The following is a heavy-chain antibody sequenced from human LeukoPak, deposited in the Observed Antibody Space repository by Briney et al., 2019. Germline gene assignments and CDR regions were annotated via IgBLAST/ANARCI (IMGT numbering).Heavy chain of an antibody. CDR3: AKIRRYCSSTSCYAFDY. J-gene: IGHJ4*02. V-gene: IGHV3-53*01. CDR1: GFTVSNTY. CDR2: IYSAVTT. Sequence: PGGSLRLSCAASGFTVSNTYMTWVRQAPGKGLEWVSVIYSAVTTDYADSVKGRFTISRDNSKNTLYLQMNSLRAEDTAVYYCAKIRRYCSSTSCYAFDYWGQGTLVTVSS. D-gene: IGHD2-2*01.